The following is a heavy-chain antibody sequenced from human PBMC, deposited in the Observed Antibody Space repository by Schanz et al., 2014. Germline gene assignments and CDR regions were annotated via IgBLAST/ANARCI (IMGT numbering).Heavy chain of an antibody. J-gene: IGHJ2*01. CDR1: GDTFRSYT. D-gene: IGHD6-6*01. Sequence: QVQLVQSGAEVKKPGSSVKVSCKASGDTFRSYTINWVRHAPGQGLEWMGWINPNSGDTKYAQKFQGRVTMTRDTSISTAYMEVRSLTSDDTAVYYCARAGQDFEYSSLSPIWYFDLWGRGTLVTVSS. CDR2: INPNSGDT. CDR3: ARAGQDFEYSSLSPIWYFDL. V-gene: IGHV1-2*02.